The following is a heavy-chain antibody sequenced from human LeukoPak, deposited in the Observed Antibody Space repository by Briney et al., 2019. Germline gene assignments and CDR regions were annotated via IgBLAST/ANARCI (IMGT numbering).Heavy chain of an antibody. Sequence: GGPLRLSCAASGFTFSSYAMSWVRQAPGKGLEWISYISSSGSTIYYADSVKGRFTISRDSAKNSLYLQMDSLRVEDTAVYCCARDKPGIAAATFDHWGREPWSASPQ. V-gene: IGHV3-48*04. D-gene: IGHD6-13*01. CDR2: ISSSGSTI. CDR3: ARDKPGIAAATFDH. J-gene: IGHJ4*02. CDR1: GFTFSSYA.